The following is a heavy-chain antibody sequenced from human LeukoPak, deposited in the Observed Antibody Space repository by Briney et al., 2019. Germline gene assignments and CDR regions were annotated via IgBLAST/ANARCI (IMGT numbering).Heavy chain of an antibody. J-gene: IGHJ4*02. V-gene: IGHV4-34*01. CDR1: SGSFSGYY. D-gene: IGHD3-22*01. CDR3: ARGTPGGWLRV. Sequence: SETLSLTCAVYSGSFSGYYWSWIRLPPGKGLEWIGEIKDGGITNYNPSLRSRVTISVDTSKNQFSLKLSSVTAADTAVYYCARGTPGGWLRVWGQGTLVTVSS. CDR2: IKDGGIT.